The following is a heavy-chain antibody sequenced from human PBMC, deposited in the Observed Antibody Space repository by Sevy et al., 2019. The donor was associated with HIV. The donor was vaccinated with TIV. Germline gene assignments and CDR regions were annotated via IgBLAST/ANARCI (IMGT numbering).Heavy chain of an antibody. Sequence: VKVSCKAPGDTLTNNYMHWVRQAPGQGLEWMGIIDPSGGNTSYAQKFQGRVTMTRDTSTSTLYMDLSSLRSEDTAVYYCVRADPAQHFDSWGQGTLVTVSS. CDR3: VRADPAQHFDS. J-gene: IGHJ4*02. CDR2: IDPSGGNT. CDR1: GDTLTNNY. V-gene: IGHV1-46*01.